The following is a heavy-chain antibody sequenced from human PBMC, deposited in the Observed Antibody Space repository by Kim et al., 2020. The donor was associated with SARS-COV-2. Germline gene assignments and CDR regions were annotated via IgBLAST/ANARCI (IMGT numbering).Heavy chain of an antibody. CDR2: INYSGST. V-gene: IGHV4-39*06. D-gene: IGHD3-10*01. CDR1: GGSISSSSYY. J-gene: IGHJ3*01. CDR3: ARAPSITTNSTRTGGAFDF. Sequence: SETLSLTCTVSGGSISSSSYYWGWIRPPPGKGLEWIGSINYSGSTYYNPSLKSRVTISEDTSKNQFALKPSPVTAADTAVYSCARAPSITTNSTRTGGAFDFWGQGTMVTVSS.